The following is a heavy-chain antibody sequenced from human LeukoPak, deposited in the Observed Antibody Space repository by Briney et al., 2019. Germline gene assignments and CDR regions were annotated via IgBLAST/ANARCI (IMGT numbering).Heavy chain of an antibody. CDR3: ARGPYSSSY. D-gene: IGHD6-13*01. Sequence: GGSLRLSCVASGFSFRNYGMHWVRQAPGKGLEWVTFIRSDSSYKYYADSVKGRFTTSRDNSKSTLDLQMNSLRAEDTAVYYCARGPYSSSYWGQGTLVTVSS. V-gene: IGHV3-30*02. CDR2: IRSDSSYK. CDR1: GFSFRNYG. J-gene: IGHJ4*02.